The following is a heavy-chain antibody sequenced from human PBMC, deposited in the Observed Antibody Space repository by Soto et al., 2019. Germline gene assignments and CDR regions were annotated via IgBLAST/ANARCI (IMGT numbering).Heavy chain of an antibody. CDR1: GGSISSGGYY. Sequence: SETLSLTCTVSGGSISSGGYYWSWIRQHQGKGLEWIGYIYYSGSTYYNPSLKSRVTISVDTSKNQFSLKLSSVTAADTAVYYCAREAAAGTTSAFDIWGQGTMVTVSS. CDR2: IYYSGST. J-gene: IGHJ3*02. CDR3: AREAAAGTTSAFDI. V-gene: IGHV4-31*03. D-gene: IGHD6-13*01.